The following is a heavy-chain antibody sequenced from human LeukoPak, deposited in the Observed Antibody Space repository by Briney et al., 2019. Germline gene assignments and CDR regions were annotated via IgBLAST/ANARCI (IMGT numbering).Heavy chain of an antibody. V-gene: IGHV3-23*01. Sequence: PGGSLRLSCAASGFTFSTYAVNWVRQAPGKGLEWVSTISGSGDSTYYADSVKGRFTISRDNSKDTLYLQMSSVRVDDTAVYYCARLIRGRGYSSSWYLDYWGQGTLVTVSS. CDR3: ARLIRGRGYSSSWYLDY. D-gene: IGHD6-13*01. CDR1: GFTFSTYA. J-gene: IGHJ4*02. CDR2: ISGSGDST.